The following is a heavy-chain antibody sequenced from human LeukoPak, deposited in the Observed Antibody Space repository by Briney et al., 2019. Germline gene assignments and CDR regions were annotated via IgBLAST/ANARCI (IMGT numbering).Heavy chain of an antibody. CDR2: ISYSGST. J-gene: IGHJ4*02. CDR1: GGSVSTSTYY. Sequence: SETLSLTCTVSGGSVSTSTYYWGWIRQPPGKGLGWIGSISYSGSTYYNPSLKSRVTMSVDTSKNQFSLRLSSVTAADTAVYYCARLIYGDPFDYWGQGALVTVSS. D-gene: IGHD4-17*01. CDR3: ARLIYGDPFDY. V-gene: IGHV4-39*01.